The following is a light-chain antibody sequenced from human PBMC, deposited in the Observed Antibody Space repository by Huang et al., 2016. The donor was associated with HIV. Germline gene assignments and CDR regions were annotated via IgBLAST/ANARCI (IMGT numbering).Light chain of an antibody. CDR3: LQHNTYPWT. CDR2: AAS. CDR1: QEISNY. V-gene: IGKV1-17*03. Sequence: DIQMTQSPSVMSASVGDRVTITCRASQEISNYLAWFQQKPGKGPKRLIYAASNLQSGVPSRFSGSGSETEFTLTISSLQPEDFATYYCLQHNTYPWTFGQGTKVELK. J-gene: IGKJ1*01.